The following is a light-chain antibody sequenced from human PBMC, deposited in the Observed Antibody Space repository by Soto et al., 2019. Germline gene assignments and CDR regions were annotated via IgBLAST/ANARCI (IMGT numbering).Light chain of an antibody. CDR3: QVWEATGDQVV. CDR2: YDS. CDR1: NVGSRS. V-gene: IGLV3-21*01. J-gene: IGLJ2*01. Sequence: SYELTQPPSVSVAPGETARISCGGNNVGSRSVHWYQQKPGRAPFLVIYYDSDRPSGIAERFSGSNSGNTATLIISRVEAGDEADYYCQVWEATGDQVVFGGGTKLTVL.